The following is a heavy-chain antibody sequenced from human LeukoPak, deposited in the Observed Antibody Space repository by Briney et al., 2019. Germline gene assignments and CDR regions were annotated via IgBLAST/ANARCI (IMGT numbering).Heavy chain of an antibody. V-gene: IGHV3-7*01. CDR3: ARSSRAAGNAFDI. CDR2: IKQDGSEK. D-gene: IGHD6-13*01. J-gene: IGHJ3*02. Sequence: GGSLRLSCAASGFTFSSYWMSWVRQAPGKGLESVANIKQDGSEKYYVDSVKGRFTISRDNAKNSLYLQMNSLRAEDTAVYYCARSSRAAGNAFDIWGPGTMVTVSS. CDR1: GFTFSSYW.